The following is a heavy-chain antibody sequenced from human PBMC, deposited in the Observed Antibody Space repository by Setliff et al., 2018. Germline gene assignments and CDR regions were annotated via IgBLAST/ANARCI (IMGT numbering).Heavy chain of an antibody. CDR3: ARVSGFSYMDV. CDR2: IYFGGNT. J-gene: IGHJ6*03. D-gene: IGHD3-3*01. V-gene: IGHV4-39*07. Sequence: PSETLSLTCTVPGGSISDNGYFWGWVRQPPGKGLEWIGNIYFGGNTYFNPSFKSRVTMSIDTSKNQFSLKLSSVTAADTAVYYCARVSGFSYMDVWGKGTTVTVS. CDR1: GGSISDNGYF.